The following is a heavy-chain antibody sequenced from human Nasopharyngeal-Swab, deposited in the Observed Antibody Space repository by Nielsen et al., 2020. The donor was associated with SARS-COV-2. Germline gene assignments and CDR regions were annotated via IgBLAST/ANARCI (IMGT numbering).Heavy chain of an antibody. Sequence: ASVKPSCKASGYTFTSYAMNWVRQAPGQGLEWMGWINTNTGNPTYAQGFTGRFVFSLDTSVSTAYLQISSLKAEDTAVYYCARLSWFGESIYYFDYWGQGTLVTVSS. CDR1: GYTFTSYA. V-gene: IGHV7-4-1*02. J-gene: IGHJ4*02. CDR2: INTNTGNP. D-gene: IGHD3-10*01. CDR3: ARLSWFGESIYYFDY.